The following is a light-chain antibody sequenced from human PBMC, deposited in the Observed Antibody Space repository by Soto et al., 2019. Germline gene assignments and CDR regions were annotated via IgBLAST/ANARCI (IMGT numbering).Light chain of an antibody. CDR3: QSYDRSLSSPI. V-gene: IGLV2-8*01. CDR1: SSDVGAYNF. CDR2: EVS. Sequence: QSALTQPPSASGSPGQSVAISCTGTSSDVGAYNFVSWYQQHPGTAPKLIIFEVSKRPSGVPDRFSGSKSGNTASLTVSGLQAEDEADYYCQSYDRSLSSPIFGGGTKLTVL. J-gene: IGLJ2*01.